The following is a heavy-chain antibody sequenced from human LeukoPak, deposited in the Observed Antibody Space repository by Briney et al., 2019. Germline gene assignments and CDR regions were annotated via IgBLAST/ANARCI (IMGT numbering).Heavy chain of an antibody. Sequence: SETLSLTCTISGGSISSSSYYWGWIRQPPGKGLEWIGTIYYSGSAYYNPSLKSRVTISADTSKNQFSLKLTSVTAADTAVYYCARRVKEGYKVFDYWGQGTLVTVSS. CDR1: GGSISSSSYY. CDR2: IYYSGSA. J-gene: IGHJ4*02. V-gene: IGHV4-39*07. D-gene: IGHD5-24*01. CDR3: ARRVKEGYKVFDY.